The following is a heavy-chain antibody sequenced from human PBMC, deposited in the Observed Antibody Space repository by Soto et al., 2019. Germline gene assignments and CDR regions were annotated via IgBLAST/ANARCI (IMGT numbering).Heavy chain of an antibody. CDR1: GGAFSSYA. J-gene: IGHJ6*02. CDR2: IIPIFGTA. D-gene: IGHD5-18*01. Sequence: SVKVSCKASGGAFSSYAISWVRQAPGQGLEWMGGIIPIFGTANYAQKFQGRVTITADESTSTAYMELSSLRSEDTAVYYCARVKGGYSYGSLYYYYGMDVWGQGTTVTVSS. V-gene: IGHV1-69*13. CDR3: ARVKGGYSYGSLYYYYGMDV.